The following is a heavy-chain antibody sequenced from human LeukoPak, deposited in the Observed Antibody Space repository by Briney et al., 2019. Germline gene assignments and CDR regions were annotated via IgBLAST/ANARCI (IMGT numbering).Heavy chain of an antibody. CDR1: EPNYSFYT. CDR2: INPYNGNT. V-gene: IGHV1-18*01. D-gene: IGHD3-10*01. J-gene: IGHJ4*02. CDR3: ARSMGVCVPTAGRILDS. Sequence: ASVNVSYTPAEPNYSFYTISWVRQAPGEGLEWMGWINPYNGNTDYAQRLQGRITMTTDTSTSTAYLELRSLRAADTAVYFCARSMGVCVPTAGRILDSWGQGNLVIVSS.